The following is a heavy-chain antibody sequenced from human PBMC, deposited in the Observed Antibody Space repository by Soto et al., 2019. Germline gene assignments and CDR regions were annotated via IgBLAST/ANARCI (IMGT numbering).Heavy chain of an antibody. V-gene: IGHV3-48*01. CDR1: GFTFSSYS. J-gene: IGHJ6*03. CDR2: ISSSSSTI. CDR3: ARETVAGPGAYYYYYMDV. D-gene: IGHD6-19*01. Sequence: GGSLRLSCAASGFTFSSYSMNWVCQAPGKGLEWVSYISSSSSTIYYADSVKGRFTISRDNAKNSLYLQMNSLRAEDTAVYYCARETVAGPGAYYYYYMDVWGKGTTVTVSS.